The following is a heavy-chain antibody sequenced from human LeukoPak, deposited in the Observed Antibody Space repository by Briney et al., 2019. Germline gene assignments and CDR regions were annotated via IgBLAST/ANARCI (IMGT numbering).Heavy chain of an antibody. D-gene: IGHD3-16*01. CDR3: ARDKDYIWGSSPKFDY. Sequence: GASVKVSCKASGYTFTSYGISWVRQAPGQGPEWMGWISAYNGNTNYAQKLQGRVTMTTDTSTSTAYMELRSLRSDDTAVYYCARDKDYIWGSSPKFDYWGQGTLVTVSS. CDR2: ISAYNGNT. V-gene: IGHV1-18*01. J-gene: IGHJ4*02. CDR1: GYTFTSYG.